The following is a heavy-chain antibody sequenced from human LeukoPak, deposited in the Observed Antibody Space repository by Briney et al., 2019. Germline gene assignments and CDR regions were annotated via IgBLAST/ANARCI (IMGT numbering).Heavy chain of an antibody. CDR2: ISSSSSTI. J-gene: IGHJ4*02. V-gene: IGHV3-48*04. Sequence: GGSLRLSCAASGFTFSSYSMNWVRQAPGKGLEWVSYISSSSSTIYYADSVKGRFTISRDNAKNSLYLQMNSLRAEDTAVYYCARDPLKYCSSTSCHPYYFDYWGQGTLVTVSS. CDR3: ARDPLKYCSSTSCHPYYFDY. D-gene: IGHD2-2*01. CDR1: GFTFSSYS.